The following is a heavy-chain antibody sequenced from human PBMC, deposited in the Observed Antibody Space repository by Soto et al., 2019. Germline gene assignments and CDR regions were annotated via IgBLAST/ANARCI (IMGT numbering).Heavy chain of an antibody. J-gene: IGHJ6*03. V-gene: IGHV3-23*01. CDR3: GKGAGSYPMHYYYMDV. CDR2: ISGSGGAT. CDR1: GFTFNNYA. Sequence: EVQVLESGGGMVKPGGSLRLSCAASGFTFNNYAMSWVRQAPGKGLEWVSAISGSGGATYYADSVKGRFTISKDNSKNTLYLQMNSLRAEDTAVYYCGKGAGSYPMHYYYMDVWGKGTTVTVSS. D-gene: IGHD2-15*01.